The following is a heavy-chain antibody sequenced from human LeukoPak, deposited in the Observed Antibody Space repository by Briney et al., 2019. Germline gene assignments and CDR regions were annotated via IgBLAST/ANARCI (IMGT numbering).Heavy chain of an antibody. CDR2: IKQDGSEK. Sequence: HPGGSLRLSCAASGFTFSNYWMSWVRQAPGKGLEWVANIKQDGSEKYYVDSVKGRFTISRDNAKNSLYLQMNSLRAEDTAVYYCAVDCSSTSCYDVYYWGQGTQVTVSS. CDR1: GFTFSNYW. CDR3: AVDCSSTSCYDVYY. V-gene: IGHV3-7*02. J-gene: IGHJ4*02. D-gene: IGHD2-2*01.